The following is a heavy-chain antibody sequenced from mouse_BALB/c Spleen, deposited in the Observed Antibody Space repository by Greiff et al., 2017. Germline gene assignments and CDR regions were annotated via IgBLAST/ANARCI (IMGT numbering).Heavy chain of an antibody. CDR3: TRGGSTMITTGAMDY. D-gene: IGHD2-4*01. Sequence: VQLKQSGTVLARPGASVKMSCKASGYSFTSYWMHWVKQRPGQGLEWIGAIYPGNSDTSYNQKFKGKAKLTAVTSASTAYMELSSLTNEDSAVYYCTRGGSTMITTGAMDYWGQGTSVTVSS. CDR2: IYPGNSDT. CDR1: GYSFTSYW. V-gene: IGHV1-5*01. J-gene: IGHJ4*01.